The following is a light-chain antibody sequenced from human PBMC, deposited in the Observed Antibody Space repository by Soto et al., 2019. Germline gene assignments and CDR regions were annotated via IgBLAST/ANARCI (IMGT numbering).Light chain of an antibody. CDR1: QSLSGT. J-gene: IGKJ1*01. CDR2: GAS. Sequence: EIVLTQSPATLSLSPGERATLSCRASQSLSGTLAWLQHKPGQPPRLLIYGASNRTTGIPARFSASGSGTDLPLTISSLEPEDFEVYCCKQRTLWPRTFGQGTKVEIK. CDR3: KQRTLWPRT. V-gene: IGKV3-11*01.